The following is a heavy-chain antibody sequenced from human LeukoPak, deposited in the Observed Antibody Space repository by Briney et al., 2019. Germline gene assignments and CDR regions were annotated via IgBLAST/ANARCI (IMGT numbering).Heavy chain of an antibody. CDR3: TRGSIAYYYMDV. CDR1: GDSISSGDYY. J-gene: IGHJ6*03. D-gene: IGHD3-22*01. Sequence: PSETLSLTCTVSGDSISSGDYYWSWIRQPPGKGLEWIGNIYYSGSTNYNPSLKSRVTISVDTSKNQFSLKLSSVAAADTAVYYCTRGSIAYYYMDVWGKGTTVTISS. CDR2: IYYSGST. V-gene: IGHV4-61*08.